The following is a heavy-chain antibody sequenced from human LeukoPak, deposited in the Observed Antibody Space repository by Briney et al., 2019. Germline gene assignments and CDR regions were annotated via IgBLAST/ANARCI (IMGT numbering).Heavy chain of an antibody. D-gene: IGHD3-22*01. J-gene: IGHJ1*01. Sequence: VTLSLTCTIFGDSVSRSDSYWDWIRQPPGKGLEWIGTIYYSGRTYYSPSLKSRVTLSVDMSNNQFSLTLSSVTAADTALYFCARRRYYDSSGYLEWGQGTLVTVSS. CDR3: ARRRYYDSSGYLE. CDR2: IYYSGRT. V-gene: IGHV4-39*01. CDR1: GDSVSRSDSY.